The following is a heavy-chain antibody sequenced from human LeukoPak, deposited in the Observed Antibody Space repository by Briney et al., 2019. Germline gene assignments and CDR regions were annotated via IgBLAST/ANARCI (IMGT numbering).Heavy chain of an antibody. CDR3: ARDKWLRDY. V-gene: IGHV1-18*01. D-gene: IGHD5-12*01. CDR2: ISAYNGDT. J-gene: IGHJ4*02. Sequence: ASVKVSCKASGYTFTSYGFSWVRQAPGQGLEWMGWISAYNGDTNYAQKFEGRVTMTRDTSIRTAYMELSRLTSDDTAVYFCARDKWLRDYWGQGTLVTVSS. CDR1: GYTFTSYG.